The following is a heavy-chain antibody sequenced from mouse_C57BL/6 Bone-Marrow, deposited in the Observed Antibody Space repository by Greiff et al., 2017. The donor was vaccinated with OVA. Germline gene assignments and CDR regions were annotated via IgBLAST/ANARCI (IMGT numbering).Heavy chain of an antibody. D-gene: IGHD1-1*01. J-gene: IGHJ4*01. CDR1: GYTFTSYG. Sequence: QVQLQQSGAELARPGASVKLSCKASGYTFTSYGISWVKQRTGQGLEWIGEIYPRSGNTYYNEKFKGKATLTADKSSSTAYMELRSLTSEDSAVYFCARARFTTVVPYYAMDYWGQGTSVTVSS. CDR3: ARARFTTVVPYYAMDY. CDR2: IYPRSGNT. V-gene: IGHV1-81*01.